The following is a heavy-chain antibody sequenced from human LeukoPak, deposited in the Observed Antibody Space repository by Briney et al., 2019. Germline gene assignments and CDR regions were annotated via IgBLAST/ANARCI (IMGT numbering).Heavy chain of an antibody. Sequence: VASVKVSCKASGYTFTSYDINWVRQATGQGLEWMGWMSPNSGNTGYAQKFQGRVTMTRNTSISTAYMELSSLRSEDTAVYYCARGPPLRYYDSSGVGGVWFDPWGQGTLVTVSS. J-gene: IGHJ5*02. CDR2: MSPNSGNT. CDR1: GYTFTSYD. V-gene: IGHV1-8*01. CDR3: ARGPPLRYYDSSGVGGVWFDP. D-gene: IGHD3-22*01.